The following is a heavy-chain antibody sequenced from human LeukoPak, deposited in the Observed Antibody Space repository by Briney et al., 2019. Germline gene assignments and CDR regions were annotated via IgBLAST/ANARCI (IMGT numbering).Heavy chain of an antibody. V-gene: IGHV1-46*01. J-gene: IGHJ6*03. Sequence: GASVKVSCKASGYTFTSYYMHWVRQAPGQGLEWMGIINPSGGSTSYAQKFQGRVTMTRDMSTSTVYMELSSLRSEDTAVYYCARERRDGYTSSWYYYMDVWGKGTTVTVSS. D-gene: IGHD5-24*01. CDR2: INPSGGST. CDR3: ARERRDGYTSSWYYYMDV. CDR1: GYTFTSYY.